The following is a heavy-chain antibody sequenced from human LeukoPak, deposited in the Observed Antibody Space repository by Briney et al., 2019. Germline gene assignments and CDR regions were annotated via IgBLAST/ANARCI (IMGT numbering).Heavy chain of an antibody. CDR1: GGTFSSYA. CDR2: IIPILDIA. D-gene: IGHD6-6*01. V-gene: IGHV1-69*04. J-gene: IGHJ4*02. CDR3: ARAHSSSPIDY. Sequence: GASVKVSCKASGGTFSSYAISWVRQAPGQGLEWMGRIIPILDIANYAQKFQGRVTITADKSTSTAYMELSSLRSEDTAVYYCARAHSSSPIDYWGQGTLVTVSS.